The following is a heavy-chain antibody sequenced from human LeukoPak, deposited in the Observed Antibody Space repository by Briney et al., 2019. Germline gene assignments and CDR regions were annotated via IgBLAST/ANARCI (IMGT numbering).Heavy chain of an antibody. CDR2: IYYTGGT. Sequence: PSETLSLTCTVSGGSISPFYWNWIRQPPGKGLEWIGYIYYTGGTSYSPSLDSRATISVDTSKNQISLKLNSVTAADTAVYYCATGWYGDGPYWGQGILVTVSS. V-gene: IGHV4-59*12. J-gene: IGHJ4*02. D-gene: IGHD6-19*01. CDR1: GGSISPFY. CDR3: ATGWYGDGPY.